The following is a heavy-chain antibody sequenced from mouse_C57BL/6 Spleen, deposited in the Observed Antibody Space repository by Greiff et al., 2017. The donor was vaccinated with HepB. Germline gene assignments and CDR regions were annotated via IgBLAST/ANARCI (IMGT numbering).Heavy chain of an antibody. J-gene: IGHJ2*01. V-gene: IGHV1-82*01. CDR1: GYAFSSSW. CDR3: ARSGYDGSREYSDY. D-gene: IGHD1-1*01. Sequence: VQLQQSGPELVKPGASVKISCKASGYAFSSSWMNWVKQRPGTGLEWIGRIYPGDGDTNYNGKFKGKATLTADKSSSTAYMQLSSLTSEDSAVYFCARSGYDGSREYSDYWGQGTTLTVSS. CDR2: IYPGDGDT.